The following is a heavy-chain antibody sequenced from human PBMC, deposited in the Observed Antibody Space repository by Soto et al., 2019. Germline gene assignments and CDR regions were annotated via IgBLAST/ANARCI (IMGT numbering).Heavy chain of an antibody. CDR3: ARMATFGSLNWFDP. CDR1: GYSFTNND. Sequence: ASVKVSCKASGYSFTNNDVSLVRQAIGQGREWXGWXXPXXGXTXXXQXXXGRVTMTRDISIATAYMELTSLRSDDTAIYYCARMATFGSLNWFDPWGQGTLVTVSS. J-gene: IGHJ5*02. V-gene: IGHV1-8*01. D-gene: IGHD3-16*01. CDR2: XXPXXGXT.